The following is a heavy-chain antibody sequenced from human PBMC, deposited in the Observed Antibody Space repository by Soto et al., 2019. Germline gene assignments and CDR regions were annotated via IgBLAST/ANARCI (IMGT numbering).Heavy chain of an antibody. CDR1: GGTFSSYS. CDR2: IIPIFGTA. CDR3: ARHGGRHSGGIDY. V-gene: IGHV1-69*01. D-gene: IGHD1-26*01. Sequence: QVQLVQSGAEVKKPGSSVKVSCKASGGTFSSYSINWVRQAPGQGLEWMGEIIPIFGTANYAQKFQGRVTIPADESTSTAYMELSSLRSEDTAVYYCARHGGRHSGGIDYWGQGTLVTVSS. J-gene: IGHJ4*02.